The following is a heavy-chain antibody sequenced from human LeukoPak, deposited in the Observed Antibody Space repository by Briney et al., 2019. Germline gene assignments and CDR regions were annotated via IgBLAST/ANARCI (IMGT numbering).Heavy chain of an antibody. Sequence: SETLSLTCAVYGGSFSGYYWSWIRQPPGKGLEWIEEINHSGSTNYNPSLKSRVTISVDTSKNQFSLKLSSVTAADTAVYYCARGGYDYVWGTSYPGAFDIWGQGTMVTVSS. D-gene: IGHD3-16*01. CDR3: ARGGYDYVWGTSYPGAFDI. V-gene: IGHV4-34*01. CDR1: GGSFSGYY. CDR2: INHSGST. J-gene: IGHJ3*02.